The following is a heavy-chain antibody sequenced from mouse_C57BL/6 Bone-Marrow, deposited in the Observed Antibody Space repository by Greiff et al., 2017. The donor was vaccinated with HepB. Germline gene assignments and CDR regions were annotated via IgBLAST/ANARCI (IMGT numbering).Heavy chain of an antibody. CDR3: ARGIDYAEMDY. D-gene: IGHD2-4*01. V-gene: IGHV5-16*01. Sequence: DVKLVESEGGLVQPGSSMKLSCTASGFTFSDYYMAWVRQVPEKGLEWVANINYDGSSTYYLDSLKSRFIISRDNAKNILYLQMSSLKSEDTATYYCARGIDYAEMDYWGQGTSVTVSS. J-gene: IGHJ4*01. CDR1: GFTFSDYY. CDR2: INYDGSST.